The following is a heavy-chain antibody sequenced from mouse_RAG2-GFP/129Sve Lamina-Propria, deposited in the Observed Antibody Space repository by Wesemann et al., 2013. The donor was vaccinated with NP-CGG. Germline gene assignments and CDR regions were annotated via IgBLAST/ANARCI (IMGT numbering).Heavy chain of an antibody. D-gene: IGHD1-1*01. J-gene: IGHJ3*01. CDR3: ARQDLLLRAWFAY. Sequence: DVKLVESGEGLVKPGGSLKLSCAASGFTFSSYAMSWVRQTPEKRLEWVAYISNGGGSTYYPDTVKGRFTISRDNAKNTLYLQMSRLKSEDTAMYYCARQDLLLRAWFAYWGQGTLVTVSA. V-gene: IGHV5-12*01. CDR2: ISNGGGST. CDR1: GFTFSSYA.